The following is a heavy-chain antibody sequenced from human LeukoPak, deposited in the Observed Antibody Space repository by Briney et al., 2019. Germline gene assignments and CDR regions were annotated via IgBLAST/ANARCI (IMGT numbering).Heavy chain of an antibody. J-gene: IGHJ5*02. CDR3: AKDPSTPDGGGSP. Sequence: ASVKVSCKASGYTFTSYYMHWVRQAPGQGLEWMGIINLSGGSTSYAQKFQGRVTMTRDMSTSTVYMELSSLRSEDTAVYYCAKDPSTPDGGGSPWGQGTLVTVSS. D-gene: IGHD2-15*01. CDR2: INLSGGST. V-gene: IGHV1-46*01. CDR1: GYTFTSYY.